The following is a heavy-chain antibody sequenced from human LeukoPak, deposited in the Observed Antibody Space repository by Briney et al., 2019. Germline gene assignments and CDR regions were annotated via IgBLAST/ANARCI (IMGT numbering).Heavy chain of an antibody. J-gene: IGHJ4*02. Sequence: ASVKVSCKASGGTFSSYAISWVRQAPGQGLEWMGGIIPIFGTASYAQKFQGRVTITADESTSTAYMELSSLRSEDTAVYYCARGAGTSYYFDYWGQGTLVTVSS. CDR3: ARGAGTSYYFDY. CDR2: IIPIFGTA. D-gene: IGHD1-1*01. V-gene: IGHV1-69*01. CDR1: GGTFSSYA.